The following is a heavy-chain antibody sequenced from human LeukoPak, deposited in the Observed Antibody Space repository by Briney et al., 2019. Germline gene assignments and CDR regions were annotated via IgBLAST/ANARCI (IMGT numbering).Heavy chain of an antibody. CDR2: ISGSGGST. CDR1: GFTFSSYG. D-gene: IGHD3-10*01. CDR3: AKDRGQWFGFDY. Sequence: GRTLRLSCAASGFTFSSYGMSWVRQAPGKGLEWVSAISGSGGSTYYADSVKGRFTISRDNSKNTLYLQMNSLRAEDTAVYYCAKDRGQWFGFDYWGQGTLVTVSS. V-gene: IGHV3-23*01. J-gene: IGHJ4*02.